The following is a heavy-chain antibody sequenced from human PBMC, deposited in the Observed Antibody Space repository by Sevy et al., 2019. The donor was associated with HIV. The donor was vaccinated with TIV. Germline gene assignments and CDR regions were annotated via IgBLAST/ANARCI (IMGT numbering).Heavy chain of an antibody. J-gene: IGHJ3*02. CDR3: ARDLNIAMAYDAFDI. CDR1: GFTVSGNY. V-gene: IGHV3-66*01. CDR2: IFSGGNT. Sequence: GGSLRLSCAASGFTVSGNYMSWVRQAPGKGLEWVSGIFSGGNTHFADSVKGRFTISRDDAKNSLYLQMNSLRDEDTAVYYCARDLNIAMAYDAFDIWGQGTMVTVSS. D-gene: IGHD5-18*01.